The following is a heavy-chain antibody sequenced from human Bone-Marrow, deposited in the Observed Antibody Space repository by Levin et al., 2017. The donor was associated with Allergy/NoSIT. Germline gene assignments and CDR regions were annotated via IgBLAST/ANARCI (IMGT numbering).Heavy chain of an antibody. V-gene: IGHV1-69*13. CDR2: IIPMFGTA. J-gene: IGHJ5*02. CDR1: GGTFNSYT. D-gene: IGHD2-2*01. CDR3: ARDDCTTTSCYGRERNWFDP. Sequence: SVKVSCQASGGTFNSYTITWVRQAPGQGLEWMGGIIPMFGTASYAQKFQGRVTITADESTSTAYMELSSLRSEDTAVYYCARDDCTTTSCYGRERNWFDPWGQGTLVTVSS.